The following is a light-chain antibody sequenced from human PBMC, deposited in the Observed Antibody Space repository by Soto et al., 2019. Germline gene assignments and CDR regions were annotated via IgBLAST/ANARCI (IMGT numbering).Light chain of an antibody. CDR3: QQYGSSPRLT. J-gene: IGKJ4*01. Sequence: EIVLTQSPGTLSFSPGERATLPCRASRSVSGDYLAWYHQKPGQAPRLLIYGASSRATGIPDRFSGSGSGTDFTLTISRLEPEDFAVYYCQQYGSSPRLTFGGGTKVDIK. CDR2: GAS. CDR1: RSVSGDY. V-gene: IGKV3-20*01.